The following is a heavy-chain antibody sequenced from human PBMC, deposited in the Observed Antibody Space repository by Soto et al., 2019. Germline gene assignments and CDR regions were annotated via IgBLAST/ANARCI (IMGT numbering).Heavy chain of an antibody. J-gene: IGHJ4*02. CDR2: IYYSGST. CDR1: GGSISSGDYY. D-gene: IGHD6-6*01. V-gene: IGHV4-30-4*01. CDR3: AREESSSLDY. Sequence: SETLSLTCTVSGGSISSGDYYWSWIRQPPGKGLEWIGYIYYSGSTYYNPSLKSRVTISVDTSKNQFSLKLSSVTAADTAVYYCAREESSSLDYWGQGTLVTAPQ.